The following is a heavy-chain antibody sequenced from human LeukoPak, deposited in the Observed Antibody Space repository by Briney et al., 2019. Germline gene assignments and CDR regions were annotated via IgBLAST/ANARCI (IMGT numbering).Heavy chain of an antibody. J-gene: IGHJ4*02. D-gene: IGHD3/OR15-3a*01. CDR3: TAGTGRSDFDY. Sequence: PGGSLRLSCAASGFTISNAWMSWVRQAPGRALEWVGRIKRKGDDGTIDYAAPVKGRLSVSRDDSKNMLYLQMNSLKSEDTAVYYCTAGTGRSDFDYWGQGTLVTVSS. V-gene: IGHV3-15*01. CDR1: GFTISNAW. CDR2: IKRKGDDGTI.